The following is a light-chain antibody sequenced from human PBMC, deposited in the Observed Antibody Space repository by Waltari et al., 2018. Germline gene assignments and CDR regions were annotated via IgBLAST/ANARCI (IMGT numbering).Light chain of an antibody. CDR3: QSYDNSLSGYV. Sequence: QSVLTQPPSLSGAPGQTVTISCTGSTSNIGAGYDVHWYQQLPGTAPKLLIFGNTNRPSGVPDRFSGSKSGTSPSLAITGLQVEDEADYYCQSYDNSLSGYVFGSGTKVTVL. CDR1: TSNIGAGYD. CDR2: GNT. J-gene: IGLJ1*01. V-gene: IGLV1-40*01.